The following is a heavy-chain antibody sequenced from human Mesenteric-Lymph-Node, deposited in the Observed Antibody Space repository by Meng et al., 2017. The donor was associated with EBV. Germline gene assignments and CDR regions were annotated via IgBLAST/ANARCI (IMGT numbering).Heavy chain of an antibody. CDR2: INPSGGST. V-gene: IGHV1-46*01. Sequence: QGQLVKCGSELKKPGASVKVSCKASGYIFTTSAINWVRQAPGQGLEWMGIINPSGGSTNSAQKFQGRITMTRDTSTSTVYMELSSLRSEDTAVYYCARDEMATRQGLLPWGQGTLVTVSS. CDR3: ARDEMATRQGLLP. J-gene: IGHJ5*02. CDR1: GYIFTTSA. D-gene: IGHD5-24*01.